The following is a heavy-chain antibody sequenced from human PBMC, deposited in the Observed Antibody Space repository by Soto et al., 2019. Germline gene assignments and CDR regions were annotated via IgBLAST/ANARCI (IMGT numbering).Heavy chain of an antibody. V-gene: IGHV4-4*02. Sequence: PSEPLSLTCAVSGGSISSSNWWHWVRQPPGKGLEWIGEIHHSGTTNYNPSLKSRVAISVDKSKNQFSLKLNSVTAADTAVYYCARVRQYCSGTSCYLDPWGQGTLVTVSS. CDR3: ARVRQYCSGTSCYLDP. CDR1: GGSISSSNW. J-gene: IGHJ5*02. D-gene: IGHD2-2*01. CDR2: IHHSGTT.